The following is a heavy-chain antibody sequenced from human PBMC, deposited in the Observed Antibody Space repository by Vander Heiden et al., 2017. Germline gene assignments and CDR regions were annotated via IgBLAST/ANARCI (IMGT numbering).Heavy chain of an antibody. J-gene: IGHJ4*02. CDR3: ASLKGWSGEGVADY. CDR1: GFTVSSKY. V-gene: IGHV3-53*01. Sequence: EVQLVESGGDWIQPGGSLRLYCEASGFTVSSKYMYWVRQAPGKGLELVSVIYRGGGTYYPDSVKGRFTVSRDNSKNTLYLQMNSLRAEDTAVYYCASLKGWSGEGVADYWGQGALGTVSS. CDR2: IYRGGGT. D-gene: IGHD3-10*01.